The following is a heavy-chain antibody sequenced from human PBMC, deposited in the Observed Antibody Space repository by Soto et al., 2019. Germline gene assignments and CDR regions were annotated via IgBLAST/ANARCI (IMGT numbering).Heavy chain of an antibody. Sequence: QVQLQESGPGLVKPSGTLSLTCAVSSGSISSSNWWSWARQPPGKGLEWIGEIYHSGSTNYNPSLKSRVTISVDKSKNQFSLKLSSVTAADTAVYYCARDGGTTGYYYYMDVWGKGTTVTVSS. D-gene: IGHD1-7*01. J-gene: IGHJ6*03. CDR3: ARDGGTTGYYYYMDV. CDR1: SGSISSSNW. V-gene: IGHV4-4*02. CDR2: IYHSGST.